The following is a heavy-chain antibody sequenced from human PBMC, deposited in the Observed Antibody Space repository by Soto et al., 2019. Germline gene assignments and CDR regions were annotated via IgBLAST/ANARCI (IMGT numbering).Heavy chain of an antibody. V-gene: IGHV1-3*01. J-gene: IGHJ6*02. CDR3: ARRGDYGSYYYYGMDV. D-gene: IGHD4-17*01. CDR1: GYTFTSYA. CDR2: INAGNGNT. Sequence: ASVTVSCQTAGYTFTSYAMHWVRQAPGQRLEWMGWINAGNGNTKYSQKFQGRVTITRDTSASTAYMELSSLRSEDTAVYYCARRGDYGSYYYYGMDVWGQGTTVTVSS.